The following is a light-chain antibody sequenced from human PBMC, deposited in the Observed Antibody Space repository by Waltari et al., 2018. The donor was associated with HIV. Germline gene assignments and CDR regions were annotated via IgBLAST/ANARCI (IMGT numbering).Light chain of an antibody. CDR2: EVS. V-gene: IGLV2-14*01. Sequence: QSVLTQPASVSGSPGQSLTLSCTGTTNDIGYYNYGSWYQQSPDKAPKLIIYEVSNRPSVVSSRFSGSKSGNTASLTISGLQAEDEAYYHCSSYSRGALLFGGGTKVTVL. CDR3: SSYSRGALL. CDR1: TNDIGYYNY. J-gene: IGLJ2*01.